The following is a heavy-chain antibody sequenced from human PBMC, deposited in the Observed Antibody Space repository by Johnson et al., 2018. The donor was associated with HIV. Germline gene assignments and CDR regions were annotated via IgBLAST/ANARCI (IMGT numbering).Heavy chain of an antibody. D-gene: IGHD6-19*01. CDR1: GFTFSSFA. J-gene: IGHJ3*02. Sequence: VQLVESGGGVVQPGRSLRLSCAASGFTFSSFAIHWVRQAPGKGLEWVSAISGSGGSTYYADSVTGRFTISRDNSKTTLYLQMNSLRAEDTAVYYCARASHSSGWYGRLGDAFDIWGQGTMVTVSS. V-gene: IGHV3-23*04. CDR2: ISGSGGST. CDR3: ARASHSSGWYGRLGDAFDI.